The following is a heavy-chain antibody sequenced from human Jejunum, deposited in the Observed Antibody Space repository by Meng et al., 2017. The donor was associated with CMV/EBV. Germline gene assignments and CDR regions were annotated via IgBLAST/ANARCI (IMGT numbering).Heavy chain of an antibody. D-gene: IGHD3-22*01. V-gene: IGHV5-51*01. J-gene: IGHJ4*02. CDR3: ARQSYYDSAGYPFEH. CDR1: YGFTLYG. Sequence: YGFTLYGIGWVRQMPGKGLEWIGIIYPGDSNPSYSPSFQGQVTISVDTSIKTAYLQWSSLKASDTAMYYCARQSYYDSAGYPFEHWGQGTRVTVSS. CDR2: IYPGDSNP.